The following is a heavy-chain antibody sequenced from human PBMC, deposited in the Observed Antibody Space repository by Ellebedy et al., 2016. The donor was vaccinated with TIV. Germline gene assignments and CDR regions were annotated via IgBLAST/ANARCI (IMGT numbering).Heavy chain of an antibody. Sequence: GESLKISCAASGFTFSSYWMHWVRQVPGKGLVCVSRINSDGSSTSYADSVKGRFTISRDNAKNTLYLQMNSLRAEDTAVYYCARDLGDYGDYWFDPWGQGTLVTVSS. J-gene: IGHJ5*02. CDR2: INSDGSST. CDR1: GFTFSSYW. CDR3: ARDLGDYGDYWFDP. D-gene: IGHD4-17*01. V-gene: IGHV3-74*01.